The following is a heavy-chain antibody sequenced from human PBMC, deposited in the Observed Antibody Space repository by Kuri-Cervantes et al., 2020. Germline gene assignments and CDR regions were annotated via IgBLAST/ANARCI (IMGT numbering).Heavy chain of an antibody. Sequence: GESLKISCAASGFTFSSYWMHWVRQAPGKGLVWVSRINSDGSSTSYADSVKGRFTISRDNTKNTLYLQMNSLRAEDTAVYYCARELKGVRPHYYDSSGYLDYWGQGTLVTVSS. CDR2: INSDGSST. CDR3: ARELKGVRPHYYDSSGYLDY. CDR1: GFTFSSYW. J-gene: IGHJ4*02. V-gene: IGHV3-74*01. D-gene: IGHD3-22*01.